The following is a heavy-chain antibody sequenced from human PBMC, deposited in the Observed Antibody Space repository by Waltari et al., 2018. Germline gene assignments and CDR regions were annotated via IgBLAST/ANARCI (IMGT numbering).Heavy chain of an antibody. J-gene: IGHJ5*02. D-gene: IGHD6-13*01. CDR3: AKAVYSSSWYNWFDP. CDR1: GFPFSGHA. Sequence: EIYLLESGGGVVQPGGSLRLSCAASGFPFSGHAMSWVRQAPGKGLEWVSTISHSGDNTYFADSLGGRVTISGDNSKDTVYLQMNRLRPEDTALYYCAKAVYSSSWYNWFDPRGQGTLVTVSS. V-gene: IGHV3-23*01. CDR2: ISHSGDNT.